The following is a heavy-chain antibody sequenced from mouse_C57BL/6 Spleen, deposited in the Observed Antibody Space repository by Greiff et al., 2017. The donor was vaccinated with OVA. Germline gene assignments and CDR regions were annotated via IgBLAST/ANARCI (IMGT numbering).Heavy chain of an antibody. CDR2: IDPSDSYT. D-gene: IGHD1-1*01. CDR3: ARRDYSYAMDY. Sequence: QVQLQQSGAELVMPGASVKLSCKASGYTFTSYWMHWVKQRPGQGLEWIGEIDPSDSYTNYNQKFKGKSTLTVDKSSSTAYMQLSSLTSEDSAVYYCARRDYSYAMDYWGQGTSVTVSS. V-gene: IGHV1-69*01. CDR1: GYTFTSYW. J-gene: IGHJ4*01.